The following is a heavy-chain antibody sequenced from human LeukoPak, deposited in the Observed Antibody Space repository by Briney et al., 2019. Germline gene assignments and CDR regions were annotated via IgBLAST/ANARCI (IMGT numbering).Heavy chain of an antibody. CDR1: GFTFDDYA. Sequence: GGSLRLSCAASGFTFDDYAMHWVRQAPGKGLEWVSGISWNSGNIGYADSVKGRFTISRDNAKNSLYLQMNSLRAEDTALYYCAKDLAVASHGLDVWGQRTTVTVSS. CDR2: ISWNSGNI. J-gene: IGHJ6*02. D-gene: IGHD6-6*01. V-gene: IGHV3-9*01. CDR3: AKDLAVASHGLDV.